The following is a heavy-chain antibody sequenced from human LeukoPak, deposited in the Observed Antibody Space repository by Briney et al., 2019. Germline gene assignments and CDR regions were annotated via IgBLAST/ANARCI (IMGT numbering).Heavy chain of an antibody. CDR2: MNPNSGNT. CDR3: ARGRGYDYVWGSYRSAQDAFDI. D-gene: IGHD3-16*01. V-gene: IGHV1-8*03. J-gene: IGHJ3*02. Sequence: ASVNVSCKASGYTFTSYDINWVRQATGQGLEWMGWMNPNSGNTGYAQKFLGRVTITRNTSISTAYMELSSLRSEDTAVYYCARGRGYDYVWGSYRSAQDAFDIWGQGTMVTVSS. CDR1: GYTFTSYD.